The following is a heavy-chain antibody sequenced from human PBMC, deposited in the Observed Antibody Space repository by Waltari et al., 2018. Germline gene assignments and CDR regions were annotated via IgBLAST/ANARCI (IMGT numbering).Heavy chain of an antibody. CDR2: IDWGDNK. CDR1: GVALTTSGMC. Sequence: QVTLRESGPPLVEPTQILTLPCTVAGVALTTSGMCVNWLRQPPGKALDWLARIDWGDNKYYGTSLKTRVTIFRDTSRNQVVLTVINMDPVDTATYYCARTRGGDGNFDYWGQGTLVTVSS. V-gene: IGHV2-70*15. CDR3: ARTRGGDGNFDY. D-gene: IGHD3-16*01. J-gene: IGHJ4*02.